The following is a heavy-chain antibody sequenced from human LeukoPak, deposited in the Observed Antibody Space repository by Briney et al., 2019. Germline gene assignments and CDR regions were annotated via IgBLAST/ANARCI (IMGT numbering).Heavy chain of an antibody. D-gene: IGHD6-13*01. Sequence: SETLSLTCAVSGGSISSSNWWSWVRQPPGKGLEWIGEIYHSGSTNYNPSLKSRVTISVDKSKNQFSLKLSSVTAADTAVYYCVRPMGASAGMGDAFDIWGQGTMVTVSS. CDR3: VRPMGASAGMGDAFDI. J-gene: IGHJ3*02. CDR2: IYHSGST. V-gene: IGHV4-4*02. CDR1: GGSISSSNW.